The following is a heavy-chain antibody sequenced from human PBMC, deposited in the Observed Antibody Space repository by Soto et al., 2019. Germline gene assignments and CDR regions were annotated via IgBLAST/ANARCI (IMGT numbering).Heavy chain of an antibody. V-gene: IGHV3-23*01. CDR1: GFTFSSYA. Sequence: WVSLRLSCAASGFTFSSYAMSWVRQAPGKGLEWVSAISGSGGSTYYADSVKGRFTISRDNSKNTLYLQMNSLRAEDTAVYYCAKDWGPRYDFWSGNDPDYGMDVWGQGTTVTVSS. CDR3: AKDWGPRYDFWSGNDPDYGMDV. CDR2: ISGSGGST. D-gene: IGHD3-3*01. J-gene: IGHJ6*02.